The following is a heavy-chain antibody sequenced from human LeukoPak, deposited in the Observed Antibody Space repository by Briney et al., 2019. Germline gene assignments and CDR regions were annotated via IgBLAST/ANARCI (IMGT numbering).Heavy chain of an antibody. J-gene: IGHJ4*02. Sequence: KLGEALKISCKGSGYSFTSYWISWVRQMPGKGLEWMGIIYPGGSETRYDPSFQGQVTISADSSTSTAYLQWSSLRASDTAMYYCARASRDGYNQNFDHWGQGTLVTVSP. D-gene: IGHD5-24*01. V-gene: IGHV5-51*01. CDR2: IYPGGSET. CDR1: GYSFTSYW. CDR3: ARASRDGYNQNFDH.